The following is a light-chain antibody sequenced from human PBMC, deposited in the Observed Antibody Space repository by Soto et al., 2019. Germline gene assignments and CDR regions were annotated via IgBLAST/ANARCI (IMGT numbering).Light chain of an antibody. CDR3: QQYNSYLYT. V-gene: IGKV1-5*01. CDR2: DAS. J-gene: IGKJ2*01. Sequence: DIQMTQSPSTLSASVGDRVTITCRASQSINSWLAWYQQKPGKAPKLLIYDASSLESGVPSRFSGSGSGTDFTLTISSLQPDDFATYYCQQYNSYLYTFGQVTKLEIK. CDR1: QSINSW.